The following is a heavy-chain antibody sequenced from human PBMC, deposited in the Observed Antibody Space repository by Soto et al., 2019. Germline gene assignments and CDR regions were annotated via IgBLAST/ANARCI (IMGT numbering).Heavy chain of an antibody. V-gene: IGHV3-33*01. CDR3: ARDGRDYDFWSGVANYYGMDV. Sequence: QVQLVESGGGVVQPGRSLRLSCAASGFTFSSYAMHWVRQAPGKGLEWVADIWYDGSNKYYADSVKGRFTISRDNSKNTLYLQMNSLRAEDTAVYYCARDGRDYDFWSGVANYYGMDVWGQGTTVTVSS. CDR1: GFTFSSYA. D-gene: IGHD3-3*01. J-gene: IGHJ6*02. CDR2: IWYDGSNK.